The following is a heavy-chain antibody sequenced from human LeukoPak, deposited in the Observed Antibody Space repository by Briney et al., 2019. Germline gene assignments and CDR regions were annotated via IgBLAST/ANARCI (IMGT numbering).Heavy chain of an antibody. J-gene: IGHJ4*02. CDR2: ISGSADNT. CDR1: GFTLSSYA. V-gene: IGHV3-23*01. CDR3: AKQLGYCSDGSCYFPY. Sequence: GGSLRLSCTASGFTLSSYAMSWVRQAPGEGLEWVSTISGSADNTNYADSVQGRFTISRDNSKSTLCLQMNSLRAEDTAVYYCAKQLGYCSDGSCYFPYWGQGTLVTVSS. D-gene: IGHD2-15*01.